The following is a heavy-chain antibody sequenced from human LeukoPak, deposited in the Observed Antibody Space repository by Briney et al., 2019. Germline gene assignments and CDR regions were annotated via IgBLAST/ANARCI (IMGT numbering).Heavy chain of an antibody. V-gene: IGHV1-18*01. D-gene: IGHD1-26*01. CDR2: ISAYNGNT. CDR1: GYTFTSYG. Sequence: ASVKVSCKASGYTFTSYGISWVRQAPGQGLEWMGWISAYNGNTNYAQKLQGRVTMTTATSTSTAYMELRSLRSDDTAVYYCARQFDSRVGATHLDYWGQGTLVTVSS. J-gene: IGHJ4*02. CDR3: ARQFDSRVGATHLDY.